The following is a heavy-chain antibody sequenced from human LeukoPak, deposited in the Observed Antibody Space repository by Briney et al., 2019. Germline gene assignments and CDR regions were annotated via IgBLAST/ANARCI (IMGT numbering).Heavy chain of an antibody. Sequence: SQTLSLTCTVSGGSISSGGYYWSWIRQHPGKGLEWIGYIYYSGSTYYNPSLESRVTISVDTSKNQFSLKLSSVTAADTAVYYCASIIYGGPSYWGQGTLVTVSS. CDR3: ASIIYGGPSY. D-gene: IGHD5-12*01. J-gene: IGHJ4*02. CDR1: GGSISSGGYY. CDR2: IYYSGST. V-gene: IGHV4-31*03.